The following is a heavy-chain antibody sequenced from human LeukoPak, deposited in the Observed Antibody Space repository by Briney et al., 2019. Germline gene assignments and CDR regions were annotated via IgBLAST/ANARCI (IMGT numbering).Heavy chain of an antibody. D-gene: IGHD6-19*01. J-gene: IGHJ4*02. CDR2: IYTSGST. V-gene: IGHV4-61*02. Sequence: SQTLSLTCTVSGGSISSGSYYWSWIRQPAGKGLEWIGRIYTSGSTNYNPSLKSRVTISVDTSKNQFSLKLSSVTAAVTAVYYCARDFLIQYSSGWYYFDYWGQGTLVTVSS. CDR3: ARDFLIQYSSGWYYFDY. CDR1: GGSISSGSYY.